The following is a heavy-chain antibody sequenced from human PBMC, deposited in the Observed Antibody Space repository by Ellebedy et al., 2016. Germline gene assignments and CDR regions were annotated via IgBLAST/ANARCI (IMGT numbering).Heavy chain of an antibody. CDR3: EAVADYYFDY. Sequence: ASVKVSCKASGYTFTSYAISWVRQAPGQGLEWMGWISAYNGNTNYAQKLQGRVTMTTDTSTSTAYMELSRLRSDDTAVYYCEAVADYYFDYWGQGTLVTVSS. D-gene: IGHD6-19*01. CDR1: GYTFTSYA. V-gene: IGHV1-18*01. J-gene: IGHJ4*02. CDR2: ISAYNGNT.